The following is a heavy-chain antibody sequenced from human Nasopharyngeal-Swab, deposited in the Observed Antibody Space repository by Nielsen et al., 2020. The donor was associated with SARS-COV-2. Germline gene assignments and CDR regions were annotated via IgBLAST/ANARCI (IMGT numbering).Heavy chain of an antibody. CDR3: ARDPPYSYDQDY. CDR2: INSDGSST. V-gene: IGHV3-74*01. Sequence: VRQAPGKGLVWVSRINSDGSSTSYADSVKGRFTISRDNAKNSLYLQMNSLRGEDTAVYYCARDPPYSYDQDYWGQGTLVTVSS. J-gene: IGHJ4*02. D-gene: IGHD3-22*01.